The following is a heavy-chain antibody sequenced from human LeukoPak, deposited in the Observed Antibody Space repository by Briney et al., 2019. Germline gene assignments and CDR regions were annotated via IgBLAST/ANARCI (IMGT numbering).Heavy chain of an antibody. V-gene: IGHV4-59*01. CDR2: IYYSGST. CDR3: ARAGYQPFDY. CDR1: GGSISSYY. J-gene: IGHJ4*02. Sequence: SETLSLTCTVSGGSISSYYWSWIRQPPGKGLEWIEYIYYSGSTNYNPSLKSRVTISVDTSKNQFSLKLSSVTAADTAVYYCARAGYQPFDYWGQGTLVTVSS. D-gene: IGHD3-9*01.